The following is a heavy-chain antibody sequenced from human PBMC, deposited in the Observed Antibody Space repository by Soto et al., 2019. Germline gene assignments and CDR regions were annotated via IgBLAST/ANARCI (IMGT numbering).Heavy chain of an antibody. Sequence: SVKVSCKASGGTFSSYAISWVRQAPGQGLEWMGGIIPIFGTANYAQEFQGRVTITADESTSTAYMELSSLRSEDTAVYYCATEHNWNYGYYYYGMDVWGQGTTVTVSS. CDR3: ATEHNWNYGYYYYGMDV. CDR2: IIPIFGTA. D-gene: IGHD1-7*01. CDR1: GGTFSSYA. J-gene: IGHJ6*02. V-gene: IGHV1-69*13.